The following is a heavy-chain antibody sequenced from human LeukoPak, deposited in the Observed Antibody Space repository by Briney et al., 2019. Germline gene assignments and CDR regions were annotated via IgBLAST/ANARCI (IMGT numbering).Heavy chain of an antibody. J-gene: IGHJ3*01. V-gene: IGHV3-23*01. Sequence: GGSLRLSCAASGFTFSSYAMSWVRQAPGKGLEWVSAISGSGGSTYYADSVKGRFTISRDNSKNTLYLQMNSLRAEDTAVYYCAKGLFTSGWYLGAFDLWGQGTMVTVSS. D-gene: IGHD6-19*01. CDR1: GFTFSSYA. CDR2: ISGSGGST. CDR3: AKGLFTSGWYLGAFDL.